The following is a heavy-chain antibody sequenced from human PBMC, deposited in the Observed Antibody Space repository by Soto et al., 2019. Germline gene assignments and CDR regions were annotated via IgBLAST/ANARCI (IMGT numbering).Heavy chain of an antibody. J-gene: IGHJ4*02. CDR1: GFTFSSYA. Sequence: GGSLRLSCAASGFTFSSYAMSWVRQAPGKGLEWVSAISGSGGSTYYADSVKGRFTISRDNSKNTLYLQMNSLRAEDTAVYYCAKDQYQLLSEADQRGYWGQGTLVTVSS. D-gene: IGHD2-2*01. V-gene: IGHV3-23*01. CDR2: ISGSGGST. CDR3: AKDQYQLLSEADQRGY.